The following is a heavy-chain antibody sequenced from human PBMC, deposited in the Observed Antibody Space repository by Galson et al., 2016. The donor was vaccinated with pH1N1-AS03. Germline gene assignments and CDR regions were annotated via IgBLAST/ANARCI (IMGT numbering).Heavy chain of an antibody. CDR1: GDSVSSNTAA. CDR3: ARDHLGAGPAFDY. J-gene: IGHJ4*02. CDR2: TYYRSKWYKWYN. Sequence: CAISGDSVSSNTAAWNWIRQSPSRGPEWLGRTYYRSKWYKWYNDYAVSVESRITINPDTSKNQFSLQLNSVTPEDTAVYYCARDHLGAGPAFDYRGQGTLVTVSS. D-gene: IGHD1-26*01. V-gene: IGHV6-1*01.